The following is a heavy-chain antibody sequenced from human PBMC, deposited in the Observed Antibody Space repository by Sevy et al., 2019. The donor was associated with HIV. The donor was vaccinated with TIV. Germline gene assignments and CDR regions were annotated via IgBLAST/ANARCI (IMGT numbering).Heavy chain of an antibody. CDR1: GGSISSGAYY. Sequence: SETLSLTCTVSGGSISSGAYYWSWIRQHPGKGLEWIGYIYYSGSTYYNPSLKSRVTISVDTSKNQFSLKLSSVTAADTAMYYCARFNYYDSSGHADYWGQGTLVTVSS. D-gene: IGHD3-22*01. CDR3: ARFNYYDSSGHADY. V-gene: IGHV4-31*03. CDR2: IYYSGST. J-gene: IGHJ4*02.